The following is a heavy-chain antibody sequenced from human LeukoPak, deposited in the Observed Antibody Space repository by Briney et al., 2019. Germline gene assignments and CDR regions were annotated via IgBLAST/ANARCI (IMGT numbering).Heavy chain of an antibody. CDR2: IYYSGST. CDR1: GGSISSSTFH. D-gene: IGHD3-22*01. Sequence: SETLSLTCTVSGGSISSSTFHWGWIRQPPGKGLEWIGSIYYSGSTYYNPSFKSRVTISVDTSKNQFSLKLSSVTAADTAVYYCTSSGTMMVMRPMYYWGQGTLVTVSS. CDR3: TSSGTMMVMRPMYY. V-gene: IGHV4-39*01. J-gene: IGHJ4*02.